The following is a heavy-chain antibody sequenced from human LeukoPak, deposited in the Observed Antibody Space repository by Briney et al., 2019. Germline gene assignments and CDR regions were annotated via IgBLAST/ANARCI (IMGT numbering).Heavy chain of an antibody. Sequence: ASVKVSCKASGYTFTTYYMHWVRRAPGQGLEWMGIINPSGDSTSYAQKFQGRVTMTKDTSTNTFYMDLRSLRSEDTAAYYCARDRSGEDAFDIWGQGTMVTVSS. CDR2: INPSGDST. D-gene: IGHD3-16*01. V-gene: IGHV1-46*01. CDR3: ARDRSGEDAFDI. J-gene: IGHJ3*02. CDR1: GYTFTTYY.